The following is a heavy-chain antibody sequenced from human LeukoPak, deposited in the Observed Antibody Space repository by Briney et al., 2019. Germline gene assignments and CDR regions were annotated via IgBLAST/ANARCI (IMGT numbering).Heavy chain of an antibody. D-gene: IGHD4-23*01. CDR3: ARTYSTVGDGYYGMDV. J-gene: IGHJ6*02. CDR1: GFTFSSYG. V-gene: IGHV3-30*03. CDR2: ISYDGSNK. Sequence: GRSLRLSCAASGFTFSSYGMHWVRQAPGKGLEWVAAISYDGSNKYYADSVKGRFTIARDNSKNTLYLQMNSLRAEDTAVYYCARTYSTVGDGYYGMDVWGQGTTVTVSS.